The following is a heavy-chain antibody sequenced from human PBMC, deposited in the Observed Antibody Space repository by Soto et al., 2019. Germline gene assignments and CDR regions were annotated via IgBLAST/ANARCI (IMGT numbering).Heavy chain of an antibody. CDR1: GGSIGSGVYA. D-gene: IGHD5-18*01. Sequence: SETLSLTCTVSGGSIGSGVYAWGWIRQPPGKGLEWIGSIPYNSGSTYYNPSLQSRVTISVDTSRNHFSLKLSSVTAADAAVYYCARLHTERALPPHPMDVWGKGTTVTVSS. CDR2: IPYNSGST. J-gene: IGHJ6*03. CDR3: ARLHTERALPPHPMDV. V-gene: IGHV4-39*02.